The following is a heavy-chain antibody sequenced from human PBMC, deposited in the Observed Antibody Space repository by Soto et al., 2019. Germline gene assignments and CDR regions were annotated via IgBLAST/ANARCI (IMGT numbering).Heavy chain of an antibody. D-gene: IGHD2-15*01. V-gene: IGHV3-21*01. J-gene: IGHJ6*02. Sequence: VQLVESGGGLVKPGGSLRLSCAASGFNFNSYTINWVRQAPGKRLEWLSSISSSGYIFSTDSVRGRFTISRDNANNSVYLQINSLRAEDTAVYFCARDCSGGSCSPGMDVWGQGTTVTVSS. CDR2: ISSSGYI. CDR3: ARDCSGGSCSPGMDV. CDR1: GFNFNSYT.